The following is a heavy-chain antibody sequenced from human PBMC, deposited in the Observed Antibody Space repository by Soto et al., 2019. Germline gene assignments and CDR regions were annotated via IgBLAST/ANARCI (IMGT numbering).Heavy chain of an antibody. Sequence: SETLSLTCTVSGGSISSGGYYWSWIRQHPGKGLQWIGYIYYSGSTYYNPSLKSRVTISVDTSKNQFSLKLSSVTAADTAVYYCARGYYDSSGYSPAKFFDYWGQGTLVTVSS. CDR2: IYYSGST. CDR3: ARGYYDSSGYSPAKFFDY. V-gene: IGHV4-31*03. J-gene: IGHJ4*02. CDR1: GGSISSGGYY. D-gene: IGHD3-22*01.